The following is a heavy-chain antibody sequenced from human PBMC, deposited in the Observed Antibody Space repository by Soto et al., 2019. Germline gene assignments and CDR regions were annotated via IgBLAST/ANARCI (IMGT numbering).Heavy chain of an antibody. D-gene: IGHD3-22*01. CDR2: IYYSGST. CDR3: ARGDSSWAFVDY. Sequence: SETLSLTCTVSGGSISSGTYYWTWIRQQPGKGLEWIGNIYYSGSTYYSPSLTSRATISADTSKNQFSLRLSSVTATDTAVYYCARGDSSWAFVDYWGQGTLVTVSS. CDR1: GGSISSGTYY. J-gene: IGHJ4*02. V-gene: IGHV4-31*03.